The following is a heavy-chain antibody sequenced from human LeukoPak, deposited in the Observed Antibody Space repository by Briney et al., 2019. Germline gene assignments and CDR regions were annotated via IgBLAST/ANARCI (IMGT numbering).Heavy chain of an antibody. CDR1: GFTFSSYS. CDR2: ISSSSSYI. V-gene: IGHV3-21*01. Sequence: GGSLRLSCAASGFTFSSYSMSWVRQAPGKGLEWVSSISSSSSYIYYADSVKGRFTISRDNAKNSLYLQMNSLRAEDTAVYYCVRRYMATSAEDFDYWGQGTLVTVSS. J-gene: IGHJ4*02. D-gene: IGHD5-24*01. CDR3: VRRYMATSAEDFDY.